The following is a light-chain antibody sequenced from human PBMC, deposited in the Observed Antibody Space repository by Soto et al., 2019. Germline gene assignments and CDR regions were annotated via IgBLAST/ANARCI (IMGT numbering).Light chain of an antibody. Sequence: QTVVTQEPSLSVSPGGTVTLTCGLSSGSVSTSYYPSWYQQTPGQAPRTLIYSTNTRSSGVPDRFSGSILGNKAALTITGAQADDESDYYCVLYVGSGVVFGGGTKVTVL. J-gene: IGLJ2*01. CDR2: STN. V-gene: IGLV8-61*01. CDR3: VLYVGSGVV. CDR1: SGSVSTSYY.